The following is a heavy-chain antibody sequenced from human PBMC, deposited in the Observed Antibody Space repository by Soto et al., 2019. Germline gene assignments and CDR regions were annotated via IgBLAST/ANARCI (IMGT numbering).Heavy chain of an antibody. D-gene: IGHD1-26*01. Sequence: PSETLSLTCTVSGGSINTYNLFWAWIRQPPGKGLEGIASVHYSGNAYYNPSLTTRVTISRDTSKNRVSLELRSVTAADTAVYYCARRELLPRADFDYWGQGTLVTVSS. CDR1: GGSINTYNLF. J-gene: IGHJ4*02. CDR3: ARRELLPRADFDY. CDR2: VHYSGNA. V-gene: IGHV4-39*01.